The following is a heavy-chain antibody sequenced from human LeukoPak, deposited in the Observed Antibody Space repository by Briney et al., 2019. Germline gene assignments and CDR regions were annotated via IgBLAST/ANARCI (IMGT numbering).Heavy chain of an antibody. CDR1: GGSFSGYY. D-gene: IGHD6-6*01. V-gene: IGHV4-34*01. J-gene: IGHJ5*02. CDR2: INHSGST. CDR3: ARHSLQLGGWGYGHNCFAP. Sequence: SETLSLTCAVYGGSFSGYYWSWIRQPPGKGLEWIGEINHSGSTNYNPSLKSRVTISVDTSKNQFSLTLSSVTAADTAVYYCARHSLQLGGWGYGHNCFAPGAQGPLATVSS.